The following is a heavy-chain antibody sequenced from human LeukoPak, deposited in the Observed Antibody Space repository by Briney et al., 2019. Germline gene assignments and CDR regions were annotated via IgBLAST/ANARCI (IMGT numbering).Heavy chain of an antibody. D-gene: IGHD6-19*01. J-gene: IGHJ4*02. CDR1: GGSISSFY. V-gene: IGHV4-59*01. CDR3: AGKAGSGWHYFGY. Sequence: SETLSLTCTVSGGSISSFYWNWIRQPPGKGLEWIGYIYYSGSTNYNPPLKSRVTISVDTSKNQFSLKLTSVTAADTAVYYCAGKAGSGWHYFGYWGQGTLVTVSS. CDR2: IYYSGST.